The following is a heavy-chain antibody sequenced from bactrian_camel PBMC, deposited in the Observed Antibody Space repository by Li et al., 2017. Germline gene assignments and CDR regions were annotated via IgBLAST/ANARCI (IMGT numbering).Heavy chain of an antibody. CDR3: VRDEMGSWDFHY. J-gene: IGHJ4*01. Sequence: VQLVEPGGGLVQPGGSLRVSCVISKDTIGTYCMGWFRQAPGKGLEWVSLISDGGGYTDYADSVKGRFTISRDNAKNTVYLQMNSLKPEDTAVYYCVRDEMGSWDFHYWGQGTQVTVS. D-gene: IGHD6*01. CDR2: ISDGGGYT. V-gene: IGHV3S40*01. CDR1: KDTIGTYC.